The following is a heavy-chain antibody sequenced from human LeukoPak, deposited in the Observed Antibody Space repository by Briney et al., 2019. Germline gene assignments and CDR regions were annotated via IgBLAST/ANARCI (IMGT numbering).Heavy chain of an antibody. CDR1: RFTFSSYW. CDR3: ATTLGRGYFDY. CDR2: IKQDGSEK. Sequence: GGSLRLSCAASRFTFSSYWMTWVRQAPGKGLEWVANIKQDGSEKYFVDSVKGRFTVSRDNAKNSLYLQMNSLRAEDTAVYYCATTLGRGYFDYWGQGTLVTVSS. D-gene: IGHD1-1*01. J-gene: IGHJ4*02. V-gene: IGHV3-7*01.